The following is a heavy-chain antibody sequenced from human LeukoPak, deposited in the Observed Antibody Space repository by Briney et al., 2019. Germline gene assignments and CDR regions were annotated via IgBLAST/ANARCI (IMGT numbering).Heavy chain of an antibody. Sequence: ASVKVSCKASGYTCTGYYMHWVRQAPGQGLEWMGWINPNSRGTNYAQKFQGRVTMTRDTSISTAYMELSRLRSDDTAVYYCARGPRVVTTRSPIPPAPFDYWGQGTLVTVSS. V-gene: IGHV1-2*02. D-gene: IGHD2-21*02. CDR1: GYTCTGYY. CDR2: INPNSRGT. J-gene: IGHJ4*02. CDR3: ARGPRVVTTRSPIPPAPFDY.